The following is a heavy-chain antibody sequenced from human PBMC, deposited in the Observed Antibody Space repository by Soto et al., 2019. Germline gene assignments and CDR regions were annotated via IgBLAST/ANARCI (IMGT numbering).Heavy chain of an antibody. Sequence: GESLKISCATSGFTFRSYGMHWVRQAPGKGLEWLAVISNDGTKKFFADSVKGRLTLSRDNARNTLYLQINSLRAEDTAVYFCGKDTLDCSGGDCPLFYYYGMDVWGQGTTVTVSS. V-gene: IGHV3-30*18. D-gene: IGHD2-15*01. J-gene: IGHJ6*02. CDR2: ISNDGTKK. CDR3: GKDTLDCSGGDCPLFYYYGMDV. CDR1: GFTFRSYG.